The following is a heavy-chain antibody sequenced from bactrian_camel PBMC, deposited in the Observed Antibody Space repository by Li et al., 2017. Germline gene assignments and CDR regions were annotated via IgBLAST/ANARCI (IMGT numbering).Heavy chain of an antibody. V-gene: IGHV3S1*01. CDR1: GFTFSNSW. CDR2: INTGGSYQ. Sequence: HVQLVESGGGSVQAGGSLRLSCAGSGFTFSNSWMYWIRRAPGKGLEWVSRINTGGSYQYYADSVKGRFTISRDNAQNTLYLQMNSLKPEDTAMYYCAADPGCSGVWGGIYNNYWGQGTQVTVS. J-gene: IGHJ4*01. D-gene: IGHD2*01. CDR3: AADPGCSGVWGGIYNNY.